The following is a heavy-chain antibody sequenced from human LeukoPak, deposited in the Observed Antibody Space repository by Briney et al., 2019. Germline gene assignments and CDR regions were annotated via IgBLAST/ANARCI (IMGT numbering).Heavy chain of an antibody. CDR2: IVGSGGAT. J-gene: IGHJ4*02. V-gene: IGHV3-23*01. D-gene: IGHD6-19*01. CDR3: AKARLSTGWAYNDY. Sequence: GGSLRLSCAASGFTFTNYAMSWVRQAPGKGLEWASAIVGSGGATFYADSVKGRFTISRDNSKNTVFLQMNSLRAEDTAVYYCAKARLSTGWAYNDYWAPGTLVTVSS. CDR1: GFTFTNYA.